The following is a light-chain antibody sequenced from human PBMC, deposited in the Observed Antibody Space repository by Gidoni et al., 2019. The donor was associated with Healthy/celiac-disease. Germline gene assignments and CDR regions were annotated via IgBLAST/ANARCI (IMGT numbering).Light chain of an antibody. CDR2: AAS. Sequence: DIQFTQSPSSLSASVGDRVTITCRASKSISSYLNWYQQKPGKAPKLLIYAASSLQSGVPSRFSGRGSGTDFTLTISRLQPEDVATYYCQQSYSTPYTFGQGTKLEIK. CDR3: QQSYSTPYT. J-gene: IGKJ2*01. CDR1: KSISSY. V-gene: IGKV1-39*01.